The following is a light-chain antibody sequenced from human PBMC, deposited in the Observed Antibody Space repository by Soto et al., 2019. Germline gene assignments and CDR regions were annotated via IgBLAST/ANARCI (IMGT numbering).Light chain of an antibody. Sequence: DIQMTQSPSTLSASVGDTVTITCRASQSISTWLAWYQQKPGKAPNLLIYKASTLQSGVPSRFSGIGSGTEFTLTISSLQPDEFATYYCQQYNFYSRTFGQGTKVEIK. CDR2: KAS. J-gene: IGKJ1*01. V-gene: IGKV1-5*03. CDR3: QQYNFYSRT. CDR1: QSISTW.